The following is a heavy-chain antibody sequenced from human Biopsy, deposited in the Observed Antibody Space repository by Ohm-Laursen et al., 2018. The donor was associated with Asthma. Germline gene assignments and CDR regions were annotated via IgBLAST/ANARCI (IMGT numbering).Heavy chain of an antibody. CDR2: INSVFGTT. CDR1: GGTFNTYV. CDR3: ARKAGSCISRTCYSLDF. J-gene: IGHJ4*02. D-gene: IGHD2-2*01. Sequence: SVKVSCKSPGGTFNTYVIGWVRQAPGQGLEWVGGINSVFGTTTYTQKFQDRVTITADDSTSTVYMELSSLRSEDTAVYYCARKAGSCISRTCYSLDFWGQGTLVTVSS. V-gene: IGHV1-69*13.